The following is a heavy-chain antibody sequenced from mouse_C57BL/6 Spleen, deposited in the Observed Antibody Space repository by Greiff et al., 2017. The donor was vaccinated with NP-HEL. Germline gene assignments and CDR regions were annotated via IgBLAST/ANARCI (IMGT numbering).Heavy chain of an antibody. V-gene: IGHV5-4*01. CDR3: AREAQATGAMDY. J-gene: IGHJ4*01. Sequence: DVQLQESGGGLVKPGGSLKLSCAASGFTFSSYAMSWVRQTPEKRLEWVATISDGGSYTYYPDNVKGRFTISRDNAKNNLYLQMSHLKSEDTAMYYCAREAQATGAMDYWGQGTSVTVSS. CDR1: GFTFSSYA. CDR2: ISDGGSYT. D-gene: IGHD3-2*02.